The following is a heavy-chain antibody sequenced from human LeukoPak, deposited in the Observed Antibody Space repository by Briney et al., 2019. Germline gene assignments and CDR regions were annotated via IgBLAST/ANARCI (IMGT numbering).Heavy chain of an antibody. D-gene: IGHD6-13*01. J-gene: IGHJ4*02. CDR3: ASLAAAAGTGN. CDR2: ISYDGSNK. V-gene: IGHV3-30-3*01. Sequence: GGSLRLSCAASGFTFSSYAMHWVRQAPGKGLEWVAVISYDGSNKYYADSVKGRFTISRDNSKNTLYLQMNSLRAEDTAVYFCASLAAAAGTGNWGQGILVTVSS. CDR1: GFTFSSYA.